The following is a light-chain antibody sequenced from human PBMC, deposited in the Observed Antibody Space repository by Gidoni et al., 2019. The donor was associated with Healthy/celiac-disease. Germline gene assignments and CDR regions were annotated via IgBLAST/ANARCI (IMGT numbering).Light chain of an antibody. J-gene: IGKJ1*01. CDR3: QKYNSAPWT. CDR1: QDISNY. CDR2: AAS. V-gene: IGKV1-27*01. Sequence: DIQITQSPSSLSASVGDRVTITFRASQDISNYLAWYQQKPGKVPKLLIYAASTLQSGVPSRFSGSGSGTDFTLTISSRQPEDVATDYCQKYNSAPWTFGQGTKVEIK.